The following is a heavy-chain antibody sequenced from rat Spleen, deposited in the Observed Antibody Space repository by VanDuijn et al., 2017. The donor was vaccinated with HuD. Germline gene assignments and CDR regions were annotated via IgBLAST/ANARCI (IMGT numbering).Heavy chain of an antibody. CDR1: GFTFSDYN. J-gene: IGHJ2*01. CDR3: TRGGYFRY. D-gene: IGHD2-5*01. CDR2: ISYDDSST. Sequence: EVQVVDHGGGLVQPGRSLKLSCAASGFTFSDYNMAWVRQAPKKGLEWVATISYDDSSTYYRDSVKGRFTISRDTAQNTLYLQMNSPTSEDTATYYCTRGGYFRYWGQGVMVTVSS. V-gene: IGHV5-7*01.